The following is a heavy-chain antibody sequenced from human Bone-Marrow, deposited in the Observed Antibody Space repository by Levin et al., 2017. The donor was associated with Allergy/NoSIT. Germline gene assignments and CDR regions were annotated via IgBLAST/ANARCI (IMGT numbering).Heavy chain of an antibody. CDR1: GFSLSTSGVG. D-gene: IGHD3-22*01. Sequence: KRSGPTLVKPTQTLTLTCSFSGFSLSTSGVGITWIRQSPGKALEWLALLYWDDAERYSPSLESRLSIAKGTSQKQVVLTMTNMDPADQATYYCARRTCQYYGRSGYPIFDVWGQGILVTVSS. J-gene: IGHJ5*02. V-gene: IGHV2-5*02. CDR2: LYWDDAE. CDR3: ARRTCQYYGRSGYPIFDV.